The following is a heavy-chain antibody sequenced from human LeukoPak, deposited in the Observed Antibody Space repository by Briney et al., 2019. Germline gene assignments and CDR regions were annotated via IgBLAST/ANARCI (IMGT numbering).Heavy chain of an antibody. J-gene: IGHJ4*02. V-gene: IGHV3-74*01. D-gene: IGHD4-17*01. CDR2: INADGSLT. CDR3: ARDYYGDSYFDS. Sequence: GGSLRLSCAASGFTFSSYYLHWVRQAPGKGLVWVSRINADGSLTNYADSVKGRFTIFRDNAKNSLYLQMNSLRAEDTALYYCARDYYGDSYFDSWGQGTLVTVSS. CDR1: GFTFSSYY.